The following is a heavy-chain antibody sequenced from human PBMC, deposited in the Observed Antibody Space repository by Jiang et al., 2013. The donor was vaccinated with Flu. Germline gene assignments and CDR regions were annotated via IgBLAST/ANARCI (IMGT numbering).Heavy chain of an antibody. CDR1: GDSVSNNSAA. CDR3: AREAGVPQFTPPSGGMDV. D-gene: IGHD5-24*01. J-gene: IGHJ6*02. CDR2: TYFRSKWYY. V-gene: IGHV6-1*01. Sequence: QTLSLTCVISGDSVSNNSAAWSWIRQSPSRGLEWLGRTYFRSKWYYDFVVSVKSRITIDPDTSKNQFSLHLNSVTPEDTAVYYCAREAGVPQFTPPSGGMDVWGQGTTVTVSS.